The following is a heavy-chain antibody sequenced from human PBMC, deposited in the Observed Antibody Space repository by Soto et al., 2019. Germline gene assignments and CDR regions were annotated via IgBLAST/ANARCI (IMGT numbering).Heavy chain of an antibody. V-gene: IGHV3-48*01. CDR2: ISSSSSTI. CDR3: TRDARYNAVSYSAT. CDR1: GFTFSSYS. Sequence: GGSLRLSCAASGFTFSSYSMNWVRQAPGKGLEWVSYISSSSSTIYYADSVKGRFTISRDNAKNSLYLQMNSLRAEDTAVYYCTRDARYNAVSYSATWGQGTLVPVS. D-gene: IGHD1-20*01. J-gene: IGHJ5*02.